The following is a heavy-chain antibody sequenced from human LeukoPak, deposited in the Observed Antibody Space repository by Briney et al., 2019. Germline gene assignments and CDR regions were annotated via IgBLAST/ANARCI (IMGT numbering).Heavy chain of an antibody. Sequence: GASVKVSCKASGGTFSSYAISWVRQAPGQGLEWMGRIIPILGIANYAQKFQGRVTITADKSTSTAYMELSSLRSEDTAVYYCAREVLMGATTPTLSYYYGMDVWGQGTTVTVSS. J-gene: IGHJ6*02. CDR3: AREVLMGATTPTLSYYYGMDV. D-gene: IGHD1-26*01. V-gene: IGHV1-69*04. CDR2: IIPILGIA. CDR1: GGTFSSYA.